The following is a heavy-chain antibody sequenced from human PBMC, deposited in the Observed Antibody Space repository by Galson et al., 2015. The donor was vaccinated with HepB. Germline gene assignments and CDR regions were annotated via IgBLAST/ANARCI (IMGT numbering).Heavy chain of an antibody. D-gene: IGHD2-2*01. J-gene: IGHJ4*02. CDR2: IKSKTDGGTT. CDR3: TTDFLPKGCSSTSCYSRGDYYFDY. Sequence: SLRLSCAASGFTFSNAWMSWVRQAPGKGLEWVGRIKSKTDGGTTDYAAPVKGRFTISRDDSKNTLYLQMNSLKTEDTAVYYCTTDFLPKGCSSTSCYSRGDYYFDYWGQGTLVPVSS. V-gene: IGHV3-15*01. CDR1: GFTFSNAW.